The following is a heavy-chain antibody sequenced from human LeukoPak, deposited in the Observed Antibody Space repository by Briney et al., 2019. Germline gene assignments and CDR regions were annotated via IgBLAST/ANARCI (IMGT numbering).Heavy chain of an antibody. V-gene: IGHV3-74*01. Sequence: GGSLRLSCAASGFTFSSYWMHWVRQAPGKGLVWVSRINSDGRSTSYADSVKGRFTISRDNAKNTLYLQMNSLRAEDTAVYYCARDIGATNWFDPWGQGTLVTVSS. J-gene: IGHJ5*02. CDR1: GFTFSSYW. CDR2: INSDGRST. CDR3: ARDIGATNWFDP. D-gene: IGHD1-26*01.